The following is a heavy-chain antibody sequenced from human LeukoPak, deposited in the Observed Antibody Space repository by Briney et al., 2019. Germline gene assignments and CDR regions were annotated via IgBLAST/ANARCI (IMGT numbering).Heavy chain of an antibody. CDR2: IYHSGST. J-gene: IGHJ4*02. D-gene: IGHD3-3*01. Sequence: SETLSLTCAVSGYSISSGYYWGWIRQPPGKGLEWIGSIYHSGSTYYNPSLKSRVTISVDTSKNQFSPKLSSVAAADTAVYYCARHVSGDYDFWSGYQRPFDYWGQGTLVTVSS. V-gene: IGHV4-38-2*01. CDR1: GYSISSGYY. CDR3: ARHVSGDYDFWSGYQRPFDY.